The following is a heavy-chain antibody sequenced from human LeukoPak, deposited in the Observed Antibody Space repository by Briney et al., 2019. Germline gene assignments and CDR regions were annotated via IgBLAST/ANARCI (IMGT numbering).Heavy chain of an antibody. Sequence: PGRSLRLSCAASGFTFSSYGMHWVRQAPGKGLEWVAVISYDGSNKYYADSVKGRFTISRDNSKNTLYLQMNSLRAEDTAVYYCAKDQGSIWNPGGVSVDYWGQGTLVTVSS. D-gene: IGHD1-1*01. V-gene: IGHV3-30*18. J-gene: IGHJ4*02. CDR1: GFTFSSYG. CDR2: ISYDGSNK. CDR3: AKDQGSIWNPGGVSVDY.